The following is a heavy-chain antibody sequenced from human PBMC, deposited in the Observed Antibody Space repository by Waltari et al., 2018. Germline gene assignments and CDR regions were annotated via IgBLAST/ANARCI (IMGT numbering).Heavy chain of an antibody. CDR2: IYYSRRT. Sequence: QLQLQESGPGLVKPSETLSLTCTVSGGSISSSSYYWGWIRQPPGKGLEWIGSIYYSRRTYYNPSLKSRVTISVDTSKNQFSLKLSSVTAADTAVYYCARDSGTVGYYYYYMDVWGKGTTVTISS. D-gene: IGHD2-15*01. CDR3: ARDSGTVGYYYYYMDV. CDR1: GGSISSSSYY. V-gene: IGHV4-39*07. J-gene: IGHJ6*03.